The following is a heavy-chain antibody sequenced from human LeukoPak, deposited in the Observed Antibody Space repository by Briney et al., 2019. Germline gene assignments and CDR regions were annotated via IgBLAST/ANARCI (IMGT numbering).Heavy chain of an antibody. Sequence: GGSLRLSCAASGFTFSKYWMHWVREAPGKGVGGVSRISSDGSSTIYADSAKGGLTISRDKAKNTLFLQLNSLRADDTAVYYCARSRYYPDVWGQGTTVTVSS. V-gene: IGHV3-74*01. J-gene: IGHJ6*02. CDR3: ARSRYYPDV. D-gene: IGHD2-8*01. CDR1: GFTFSKYW. CDR2: ISSDGSST.